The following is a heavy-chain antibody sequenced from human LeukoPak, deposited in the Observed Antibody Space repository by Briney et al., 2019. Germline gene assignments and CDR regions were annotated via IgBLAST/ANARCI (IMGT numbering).Heavy chain of an antibody. V-gene: IGHV4-39*07. Sequence: SETLSLTCTVSGGSISSSSYYWGGIRQPPGKGLEWIGSIYYSGSTYYNPSLKSRVTISVDTSKNQFSLKLSSVTAADTAVYYCARDGLTITMIVVVINWYFDLWGRGTLVTVSS. J-gene: IGHJ2*01. CDR1: GGSISSSSYY. CDR2: IYYSGST. CDR3: ARDGLTITMIVVVINWYFDL. D-gene: IGHD3-22*01.